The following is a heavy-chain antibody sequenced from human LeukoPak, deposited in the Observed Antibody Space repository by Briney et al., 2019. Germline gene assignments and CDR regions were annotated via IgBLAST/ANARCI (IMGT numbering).Heavy chain of an antibody. D-gene: IGHD3-22*01. J-gene: IGHJ5*02. CDR2: ISSSSSTI. CDR1: GFTFSSYS. V-gene: IGHV3-48*01. Sequence: PGGSLRLSCPASGFTFSSYSMNWVRQAPGKGLEWISYISSSSSTIYYADSVKGRFTISRDNAKNSLYLQLNSLRAEDTAVYYCARVLHKRNYDSSDYYGSWGQGTLVTVSS. CDR3: ARVLHKRNYDSSDYYGS.